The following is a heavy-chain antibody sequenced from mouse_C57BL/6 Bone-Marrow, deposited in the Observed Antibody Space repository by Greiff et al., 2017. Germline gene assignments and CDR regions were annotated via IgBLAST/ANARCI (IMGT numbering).Heavy chain of an antibody. CDR3: AREGNFDFDY. V-gene: IGHV1-69*01. J-gene: IGHJ2*01. CDR1: GYTFTSYW. CDR2: IDPSDSYT. Sequence: QVQLQQPGAELVMPGASVKLSCKASGYTFTSYWMHWVKQRPGQGLAWIGEIDPSDSYTNYNQTFKGKSTLTVDKSASTAYMLLSSLTSEDSAVYYCAREGNFDFDYWGQGTTLTVSS. D-gene: IGHD2-1*01.